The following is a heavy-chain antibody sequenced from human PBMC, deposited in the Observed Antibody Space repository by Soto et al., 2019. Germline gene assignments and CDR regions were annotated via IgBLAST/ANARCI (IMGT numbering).Heavy chain of an antibody. Sequence: GESLKISCQASGYTFSSYWLACVRQMPGKGLEWLGIIYPGDSETRYSPSLQGQATISADRSTTTAYLQWSSLKASDSGTYYCARRGYSGSSRYYYYYGMDVWGQGTTVTVSS. D-gene: IGHD1-26*01. CDR2: IYPGDSET. CDR3: ARRGYSGSSRYYYYYGMDV. J-gene: IGHJ6*02. CDR1: GYTFSSYW. V-gene: IGHV5-51*01.